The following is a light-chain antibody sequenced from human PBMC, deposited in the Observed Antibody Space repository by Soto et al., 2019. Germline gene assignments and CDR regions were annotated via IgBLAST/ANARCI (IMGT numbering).Light chain of an antibody. J-gene: IGLJ1*01. CDR1: SSDVGGYNY. V-gene: IGLV2-14*01. Sequence: QAVVTQPASVSGSPGQSITISCTGTSSDVGGYNYVSWYQQHPGKAPKLMTYDVSNRPSGVSNRFSGSKSGNTASLTISGLQAEDEADYYCSSYTSSSTLYVFGTGTKVTVL. CDR2: DVS. CDR3: SSYTSSSTLYV.